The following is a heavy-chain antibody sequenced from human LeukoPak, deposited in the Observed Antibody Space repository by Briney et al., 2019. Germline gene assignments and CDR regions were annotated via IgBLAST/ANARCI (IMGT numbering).Heavy chain of an antibody. D-gene: IGHD6-19*01. J-gene: IGHJ5*02. CDR2: IIPIFGTA. Sequence: ASVKVSCKASGGTFSSYAISWVRQAPGQGLEWMGGIIPIFGTANYAQKFQGRVTITADESTSTAYMELSSLRSEDTAVHYCARDGLRYSSGWYWFDPWGQEPWSPSPQ. V-gene: IGHV1-69*13. CDR3: ARDGLRYSSGWYWFDP. CDR1: GGTFSSYA.